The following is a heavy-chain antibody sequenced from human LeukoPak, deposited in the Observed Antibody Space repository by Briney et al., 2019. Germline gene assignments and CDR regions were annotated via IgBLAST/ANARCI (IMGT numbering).Heavy chain of an antibody. CDR3: ARSYY. CDR1: RFSLSETR. CDR2: IEPDGNDK. Sequence: PGGSLTLSCAASRFSLSETRMSWVRQAPGKGPEWVANIEPDGNDKGYVDSVKGRFTISRDNAKNSLSLEMNSLRVEDPAVYYWARSYYWGQGILVTVSS. J-gene: IGHJ4*02. V-gene: IGHV3-7*01. D-gene: IGHD2-21*01.